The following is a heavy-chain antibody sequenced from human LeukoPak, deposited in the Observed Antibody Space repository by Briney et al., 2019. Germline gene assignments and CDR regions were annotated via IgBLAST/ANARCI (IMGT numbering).Heavy chain of an antibody. CDR2: IRNKANNYAT. D-gene: IGHD6-6*01. CDR1: GFTFSVSA. CDR3: TYTSSSGVVY. J-gene: IGHJ4*02. V-gene: IGHV3-73*01. Sequence: GGSLRLSCAASGFTFSVSAMYWVRQASGKGLEWVGRIRNKANNYATAYAASLKGRLTISRDDSKNTAYLQMNSLETEDTAMYYCTYTSSSGVVYWGQGTLVTVSS.